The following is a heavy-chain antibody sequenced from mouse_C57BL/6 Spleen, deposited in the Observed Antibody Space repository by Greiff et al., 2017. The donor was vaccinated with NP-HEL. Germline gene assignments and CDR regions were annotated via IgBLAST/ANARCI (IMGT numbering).Heavy chain of an antibody. CDR1: GYTFTSYW. J-gene: IGHJ1*03. CDR2: IHPNSGST. CDR3: AREGAYYGKGYFDV. D-gene: IGHD1-1*01. Sequence: QVQLKQPGAELVKPGASVKLSCKASGYTFTSYWMHWVKQRPGQGLEWIGMIHPNSGSTNYNEKFKSKATLTVDKSSSTAYMQLSSLTSKDSAVYYCAREGAYYGKGYFDVWGTGTTVTVSS. V-gene: IGHV1-64*01.